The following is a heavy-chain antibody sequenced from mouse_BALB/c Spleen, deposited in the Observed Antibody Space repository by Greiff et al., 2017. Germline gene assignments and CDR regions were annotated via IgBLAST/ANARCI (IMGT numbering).Heavy chain of an antibody. CDR3: ARGLRLFDY. V-gene: IGHV1-66*01. CDR1: GCSFTSYY. D-gene: IGHD1-2*01. Sequence: VMLVESGPELVKPGASVKISCKASGCSFTSYYIHWVKQRPGQGLEWIGWIFPGSGNTKYNEKFKGKATLTADTSSSTAYMQLSSLTSEDSAVYFCARGLRLFDYWGQGTTLTVSS. J-gene: IGHJ2*01. CDR2: IFPGSGNT.